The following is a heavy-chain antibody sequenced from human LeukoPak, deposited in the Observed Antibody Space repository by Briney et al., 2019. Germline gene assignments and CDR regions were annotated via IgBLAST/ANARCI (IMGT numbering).Heavy chain of an antibody. Sequence: TRGSLRLSCAASGFTFSSYEMNWVRQAPGKGLEWVSFISSSGSAIHYADSVRGRFTISRDNAKNSLYLQMSRLRAEDTAVYYCAREKLSFFDSSGYFDYWGQGTLVTVSS. V-gene: IGHV3-48*03. D-gene: IGHD3-22*01. CDR1: GFTFSSYE. CDR3: AREKLSFFDSSGYFDY. J-gene: IGHJ4*02. CDR2: ISSSGSAI.